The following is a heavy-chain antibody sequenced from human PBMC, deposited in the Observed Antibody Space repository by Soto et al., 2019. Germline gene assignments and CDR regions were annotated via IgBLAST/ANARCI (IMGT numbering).Heavy chain of an antibody. CDR2: IYYSGST. Sequence: PSETLSLTCTVSGGSISSYYWSWIRQPPGKGLEWIGYIYYSGSTNYNPSPKSRVTISVDTSKNQFSLKLSPVTAADTAVYYCAGGYCSGRSSPTYCYYYYMDVWGKGTTVTVSS. CDR1: GGSISSYY. CDR3: AGGYCSGRSSPTYCYYYYMDV. V-gene: IGHV4-59*08. D-gene: IGHD2-15*01. J-gene: IGHJ6*03.